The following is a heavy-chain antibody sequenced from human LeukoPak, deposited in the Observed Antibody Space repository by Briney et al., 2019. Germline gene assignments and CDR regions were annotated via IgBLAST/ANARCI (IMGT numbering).Heavy chain of an antibody. CDR1: GDSISSYY. CDR3: ARRNWYFDL. Sequence: PSETLSLTYTVSGDSISSYYWTWIRQPPGKGLEWIGYIYYTGSTNYNPSLRSRVTISVDTSKNQFSLKLSSVTAADTAVYYCARRNWYFDLWGRGTLVTVSS. J-gene: IGHJ2*01. CDR2: IYYTGST. V-gene: IGHV4-59*01.